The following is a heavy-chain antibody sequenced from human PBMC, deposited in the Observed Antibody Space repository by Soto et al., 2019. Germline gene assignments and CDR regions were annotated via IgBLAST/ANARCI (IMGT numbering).Heavy chain of an antibody. D-gene: IGHD3-22*01. J-gene: IGHJ4*02. CDR1: GFTFSSYG. CDR3: AKRGYDSSGYCAGYFDY. CDR2: ISYDGSNK. V-gene: IGHV3-30*18. Sequence: TGGSLRLSCAASGFTFSSYGVHWVRQAPGKGLEWVAVISYDGSNKYYADSVKGRFTISRDNSKNTLYLQMNSLRAEDTAVYYCAKRGYDSSGYCAGYFDYWGQGTLVTVSS.